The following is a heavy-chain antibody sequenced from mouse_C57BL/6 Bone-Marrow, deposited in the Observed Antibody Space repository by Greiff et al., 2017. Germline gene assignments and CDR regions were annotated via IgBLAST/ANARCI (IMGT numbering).Heavy chain of an antibody. J-gene: IGHJ1*03. CDR3: ARPFYGSRPDWYFDV. D-gene: IGHD1-1*01. Sequence: EVKLVESGGGLVKPGGSLKLSCAASGFTFSDYGMHWVRQAPEKGLEWVAYISSGSSTIYYADTVKGRFTISRDNAKNTLFLQMTSLRSEDTAMYYCARPFYGSRPDWYFDVWGTGTTVTVSS. CDR1: GFTFSDYG. V-gene: IGHV5-17*01. CDR2: ISSGSSTI.